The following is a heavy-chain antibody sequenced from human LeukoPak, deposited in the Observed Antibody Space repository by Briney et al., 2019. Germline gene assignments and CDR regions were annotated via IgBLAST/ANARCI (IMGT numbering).Heavy chain of an antibody. V-gene: IGHV3-30*02. D-gene: IGHD4-11*01. Sequence: GGSLRLSCAASGFPFSTYGMHWVRQAPGKGLEWVAFIRYDGSNKYYTDSVTGRFTISRDNSKNTLYLQMNSLRAEDTAVYYCAGDRDYSGWFDPWGQGTLVTVSS. J-gene: IGHJ5*02. CDR1: GFPFSTYG. CDR3: AGDRDYSGWFDP. CDR2: IRYDGSNK.